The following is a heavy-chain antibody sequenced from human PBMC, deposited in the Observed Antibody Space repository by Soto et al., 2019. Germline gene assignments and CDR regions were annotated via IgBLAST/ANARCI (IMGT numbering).Heavy chain of an antibody. CDR2: IWYDGSNK. J-gene: IGHJ4*02. Sequence: QVQLVESGGGVAQPGRSLRLSCAASGFSFSTYGMHWVRQAPGKGLEWVAVIWYDGSNKYYADSVKGRFTISRDNSKNTLYLQMNSLRAEDTAVSYCARDDCSGGRCYPDYWGQGTLVIVSS. V-gene: IGHV3-33*01. CDR3: ARDDCSGGRCYPDY. CDR1: GFSFSTYG. D-gene: IGHD2-15*01.